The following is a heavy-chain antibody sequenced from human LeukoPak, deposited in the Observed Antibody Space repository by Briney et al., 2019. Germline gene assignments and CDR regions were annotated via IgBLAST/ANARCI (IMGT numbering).Heavy chain of an antibody. J-gene: IGHJ6*03. V-gene: IGHV4-61*02. CDR3: SRQESSGPPYYYSMDV. Sequence: SQTLSLTCTVSGGSISSGSYYLSWIGQPAGKGVEWIGRIYTSGSTYYNPPLKSRVTISIDRSKSHFSLRLTFVTAADTAVYYCSRQESSGPPYYYSMDVWGKGTTVTVSS. CDR2: IYTSGST. D-gene: IGHD3-22*01. CDR1: GGSISSGSYY.